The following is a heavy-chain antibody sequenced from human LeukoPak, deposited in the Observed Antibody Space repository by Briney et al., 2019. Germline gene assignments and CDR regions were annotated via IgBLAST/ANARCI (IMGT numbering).Heavy chain of an antibody. J-gene: IGHJ4*02. Sequence: PGGSLRLSCAASGFTFSSSAMHWVRQAPGKGLEWVAFIRYDGSNKYYADSVKGRFTISRDNSKNTLYLQMNSLRAEDTAVYYCAKGIGNYYDSSGWIFDYWGQGTLVTVSS. CDR3: AKGIGNYYDSSGWIFDY. D-gene: IGHD3-22*01. CDR1: GFTFSSSA. CDR2: IRYDGSNK. V-gene: IGHV3-30*02.